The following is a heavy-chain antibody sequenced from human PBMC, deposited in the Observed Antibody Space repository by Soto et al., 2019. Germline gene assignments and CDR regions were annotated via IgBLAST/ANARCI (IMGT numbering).Heavy chain of an antibody. V-gene: IGHV1-46*01. J-gene: IGHJ5*02. D-gene: IGHD2-2*01. CDR3: ARAGLVVVPAAGWFDP. CDR1: GYTFTSYY. Sequence: QVQLVQSGAEVKKPGASVKVSCKASGYTFTSYYMHWVRQAPGQGLEWMGIINPSGGSTSYAQKFQGRVTMTRDTSTSTVYMELSSLRSEDTAVYYCARAGLVVVPAAGWFDPWGQGTLVTVSS. CDR2: INPSGGST.